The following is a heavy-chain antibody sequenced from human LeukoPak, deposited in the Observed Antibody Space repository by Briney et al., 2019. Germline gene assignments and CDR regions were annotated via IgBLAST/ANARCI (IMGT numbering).Heavy chain of an antibody. CDR3: ARGTAAAAGIDY. D-gene: IGHD6-13*01. CDR1: GFTFSNYW. J-gene: IGHJ4*02. Sequence: GGSLRLSCAASGFTFSNYWIHWVRQAPGKGLVWVAHINTDGSATTYGDAAKGRFTVSRDNANNTLSLEMNSLRVEDTAVYYCARGTAAAAGIDYWGQGTLVTVSS. CDR2: INTDGSAT. V-gene: IGHV3-74*01.